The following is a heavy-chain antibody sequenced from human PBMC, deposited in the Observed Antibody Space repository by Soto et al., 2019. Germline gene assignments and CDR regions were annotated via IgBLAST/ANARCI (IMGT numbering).Heavy chain of an antibody. CDR3: AHRFDGSGRPPAGNWFDP. D-gene: IGHD3-10*01. J-gene: IGHJ5*02. CDR2: IYWDDDK. CDR1: GFSLSTSGVG. V-gene: IGHV2-5*02. Sequence: GSGPTLVNPTQTLTLTCTFSGFSLSTSGVGVGWIRQPPGKALEWLALIYWDDDKRYSPSLKSRVTITKDTSKNQVVLTMTNLDPVDNGKYCRAHRFDGSGRPPAGNWFDPWGQGPLVTVSS.